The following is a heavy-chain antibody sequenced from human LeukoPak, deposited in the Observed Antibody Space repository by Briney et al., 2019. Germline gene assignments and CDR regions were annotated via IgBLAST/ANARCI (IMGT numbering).Heavy chain of an antibody. J-gene: IGHJ4*02. CDR3: ARGVLLRYFDWPELYFDY. CDR2: IKQDGSEK. CDR1: GFTFSSYW. V-gene: IGHV3-7*01. D-gene: IGHD3-9*01. Sequence: GGSLRLSCAASGFTFSSYWMSWVRQAPGRGLEWVANIKQDGSEKYYVDSVKGRFTISRDNAKNSLYLQMNSLRAEDTAVYYCARGVLLRYFDWPELYFDYWGQGTLVTVSS.